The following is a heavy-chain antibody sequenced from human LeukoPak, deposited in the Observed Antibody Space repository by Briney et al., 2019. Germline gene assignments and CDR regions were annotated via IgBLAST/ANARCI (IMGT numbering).Heavy chain of an antibody. V-gene: IGHV4-59*01. CDR1: GGSISNYY. D-gene: IGHD1-1*01. Sequence: PSETLSLTCTVSGGSISNYYWSWIRQPPGKGLEWLGYVYYSGTTNCNPSLKSRVTISVDTSKNQFSLKLSSVTAADTAVYYCARYFNGKTLDYWGQGTLVTVSS. CDR3: ARYFNGKTLDY. J-gene: IGHJ4*02. CDR2: VYYSGTT.